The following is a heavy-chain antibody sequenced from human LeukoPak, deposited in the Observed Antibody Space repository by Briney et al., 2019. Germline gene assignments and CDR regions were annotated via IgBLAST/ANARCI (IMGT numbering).Heavy chain of an antibody. CDR3: VRGYSFGPYGMDV. V-gene: IGHV3-15*05. CDR2: VKSKTDGGTT. CDR1: GFTFSYAW. Sequence: PGGSLRLSCAASGFTFSYAWMSWVRQAPGKGLECVGRVKSKTDGGTTDYGAPVKGRFTISRDDSKDTLYLQMSSLRAEDTAVYFCVRGYSFGPYGMDVWGQGTTVTVSS. J-gene: IGHJ6*02. D-gene: IGHD2-15*01.